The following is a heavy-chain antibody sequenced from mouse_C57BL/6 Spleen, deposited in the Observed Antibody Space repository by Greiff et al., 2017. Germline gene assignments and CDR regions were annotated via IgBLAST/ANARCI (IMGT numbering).Heavy chain of an antibody. Sequence: VQLQQSGPELVKPGASVKLSCKASGYAFSSSWMNWVKQRPGQGLEWIGRIYPGDGDTNYNGKFKGKATLTADKSSSTAYMQLSSLTSEGSAVYVCAYGQLRLSYAMDYWGQGTTVTVSS. CDR1: GYAFSSSW. D-gene: IGHD3-2*02. CDR2: IYPGDGDT. J-gene: IGHJ4*01. V-gene: IGHV1-82*01. CDR3: AYGQLRLSYAMDY.